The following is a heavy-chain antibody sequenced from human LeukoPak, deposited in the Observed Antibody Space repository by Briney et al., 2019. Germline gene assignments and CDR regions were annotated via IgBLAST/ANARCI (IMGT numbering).Heavy chain of an antibody. CDR2: IRYDGSNK. Sequence: PGGSLRLSCAASGFTFSSYGMHWVRQAPGKGLEWVAFIRYDGSNKYYADSVKGRFTISRDNSKNTLYLQMNSLRAEDTAVYYCAKDNRYDFTIYFVYWGQGTLVTVSS. CDR3: AKDNRYDFTIYFVY. CDR1: GFTFSSYG. V-gene: IGHV3-30*02. D-gene: IGHD3-3*01. J-gene: IGHJ4*02.